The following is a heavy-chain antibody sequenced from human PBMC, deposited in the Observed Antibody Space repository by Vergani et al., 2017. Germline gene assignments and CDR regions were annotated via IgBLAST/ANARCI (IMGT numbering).Heavy chain of an antibody. CDR2: IYYSGST. CDR1: GGSISSGGYY. D-gene: IGHD2-2*01. J-gene: IGHJ3*02. CDR3: RSSSTSKRRAFDI. V-gene: IGHV4-31*03. Sequence: QVQLQESGPGLVKPSQTLSLTCTVSGGSISSGGYYWSWIRQHPGKGLEWIGYIYYSGSTYYNPSLKSRVTISVDTSKNQFSRKLSSMTAADTAVYYCRSSSTSKRRAFDIWGQGTMVTVSS.